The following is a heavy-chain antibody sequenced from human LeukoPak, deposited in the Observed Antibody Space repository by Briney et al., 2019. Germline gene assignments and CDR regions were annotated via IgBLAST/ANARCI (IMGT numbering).Heavy chain of an antibody. CDR3: ARESGSYEAYFDY. CDR2: IFPIFATA. CDR1: GGTFNSYA. V-gene: IGHV1-69*13. Sequence: ASVKVSCKASGGTFNSYAISWVRQAPGQGLEWIGRIFPIFATANYAQKFQGRVTITADESTSTAYMELSSLRSEDTPVYYCARESGSYEAYFDYWGQGTLVTVSS. J-gene: IGHJ4*02. D-gene: IGHD1-26*01.